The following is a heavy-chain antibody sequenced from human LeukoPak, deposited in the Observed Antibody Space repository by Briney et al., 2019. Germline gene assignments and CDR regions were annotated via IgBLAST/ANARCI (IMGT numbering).Heavy chain of an antibody. CDR1: GFTFSSYA. D-gene: IGHD3-22*01. V-gene: IGHV3-23*01. J-gene: IGHJ4*02. Sequence: GGSLRLSCAASGFTFSSYAMSWVRQAPGKGLEWVSAISGSGGSTYYADSVKGRFTISRDNSKNTLYLQMNSLRAEDTAVHYCAKDGGITMIVVVISYFDYWGQGTLVTVSS. CDR2: ISGSGGST. CDR3: AKDGGITMIVVVISYFDY.